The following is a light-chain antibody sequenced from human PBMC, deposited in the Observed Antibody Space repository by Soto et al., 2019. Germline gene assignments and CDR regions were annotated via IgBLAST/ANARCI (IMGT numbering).Light chain of an antibody. CDR3: SSYTSISTVV. V-gene: IGLV2-14*03. CDR2: DVS. Sequence: QSVLTQPASVSGSPGQSITISCTGTSSDVGGYNYVSWYQQHPGKAPKLMIYDVSDRPSGVSNRFSGSKSGNTASLTISGPQAEDEADYYCSSYTSISTVVFGGGTKVTVL. CDR1: SSDVGGYNY. J-gene: IGLJ2*01.